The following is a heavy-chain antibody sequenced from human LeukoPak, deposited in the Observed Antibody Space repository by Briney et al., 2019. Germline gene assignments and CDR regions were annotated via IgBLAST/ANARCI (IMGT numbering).Heavy chain of an antibody. CDR2: ISSGSDYI. CDR1: GFTFRSYS. Sequence: GGSLRLSRAPSGFTFRSYSMNWVRQAPGKGLEWVSTISSGSDYIYYADSVKGRFTISRDNAENSLYLQMNSLRAEDTAVYYCTRDLSLAAPQGFDYWGQGTLVTVSS. V-gene: IGHV3-21*01. J-gene: IGHJ4*02. D-gene: IGHD6-6*01. CDR3: TRDLSLAAPQGFDY.